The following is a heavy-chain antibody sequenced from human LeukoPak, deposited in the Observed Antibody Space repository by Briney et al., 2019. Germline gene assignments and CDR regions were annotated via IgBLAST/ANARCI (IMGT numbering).Heavy chain of an antibody. J-gene: IGHJ4*02. Sequence: SETLSLTCTVSGYSISSGYYWGWIRQPPGKGLEWIGSIYHSGSTYYNPSLKSRVTISVDTSKNQFSLKLSSVTAADTAVYYCARDGVNYYDISGYDIWGRETLVTVSS. D-gene: IGHD3-22*01. CDR1: GYSISSGYY. V-gene: IGHV4-38-2*02. CDR2: IYHSGST. CDR3: ARDGVNYYDISGYDI.